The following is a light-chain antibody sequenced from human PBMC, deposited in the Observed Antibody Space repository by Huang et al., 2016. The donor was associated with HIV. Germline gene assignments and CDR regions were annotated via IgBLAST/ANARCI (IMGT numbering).Light chain of an antibody. CDR2: SAS. V-gene: IGKV1-9*01. J-gene: IGKJ4*01. CDR1: QGISTY. Sequence: IQLTQSPASLSASVGDRVNITCRASQGISTYLAWYQQNLGKAHKLLIYSASTLESGGPSRFSGSGSGTDCTLTINSLQPEDFATYYCQQLNSYPLTFGGGTNVEMK. CDR3: QQLNSYPLT.